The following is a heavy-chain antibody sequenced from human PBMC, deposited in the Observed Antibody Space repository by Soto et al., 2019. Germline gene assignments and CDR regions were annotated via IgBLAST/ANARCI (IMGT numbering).Heavy chain of an antibody. CDR3: ARDPEYYYDSSGYSSPAPFRNNYW. V-gene: IGHV1-69*04. J-gene: IGHJ2*01. CDR1: GTAFSIST. CDR2: IIPILGIA. Sequence: DSGTAFSISTITWKRQAPGQGLEWMGRIIPILGIANYAQKFQGRVTITADKSTSTAYMELSSLRSEDMAVYYCARDPEYYYDSSGYSSPAPFRNNYW. D-gene: IGHD3-22*01.